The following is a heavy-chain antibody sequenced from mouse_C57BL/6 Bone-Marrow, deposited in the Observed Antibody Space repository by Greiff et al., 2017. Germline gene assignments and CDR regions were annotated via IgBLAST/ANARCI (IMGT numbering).Heavy chain of an antibody. Sequence: EVQLQESGAELVRPGASVKLSCTASGFNIKDDYMHWVKQRPEQGLEWIGWIDPENGDTEYASKFQGKATIIADTSSNTAYLQLSSLTSEDAAVYYCTAGSLYYYAMDYWGQGTSVTVSS. CDR3: TAGSLYYYAMDY. D-gene: IGHD6-5*01. CDR2: IDPENGDT. V-gene: IGHV14-4*01. CDR1: GFNIKDDY. J-gene: IGHJ4*01.